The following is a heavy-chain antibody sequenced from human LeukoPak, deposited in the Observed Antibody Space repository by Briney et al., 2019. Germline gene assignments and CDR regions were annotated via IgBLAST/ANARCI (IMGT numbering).Heavy chain of an antibody. V-gene: IGHV1-2*06. CDR2: INPNSGGT. D-gene: IGHD4-17*01. CDR3: ARAPLPTVTTGGGFDY. J-gene: IGHJ4*02. CDR1: GYTFAGYY. Sequence: ASVKVSCKASGYTFAGYYMHWVRQAPGQGLEWMGRINPNSGGTNYAQKLQGRVTMTRDTSISTAYMELSRLRSDDTAVYYCARAPLPTVTTGGGFDYWGQGTLVTVSS.